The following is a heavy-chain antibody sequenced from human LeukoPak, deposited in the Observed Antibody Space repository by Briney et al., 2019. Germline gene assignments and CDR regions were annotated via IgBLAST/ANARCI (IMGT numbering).Heavy chain of an antibody. CDR1: GFTFFNYA. CDR3: AKDRTSGSYLVDY. J-gene: IGHJ4*02. Sequence: GGSLRLSCEASGFTFFNYAMSWVRQAPGKGLQWVSGIGSDSATFYTDSVKGRFTISRDNSKNTVYLHIDSLGAEDTAVYYCAKDRTSGSYLVDYWGQGTLVTVSS. CDR2: IGSDSAT. D-gene: IGHD1-26*01. V-gene: IGHV3-23*01.